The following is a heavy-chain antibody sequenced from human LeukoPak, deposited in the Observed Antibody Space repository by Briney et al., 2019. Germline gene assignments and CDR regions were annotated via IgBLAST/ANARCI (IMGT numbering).Heavy chain of an antibody. V-gene: IGHV3-30*02. CDR3: AKPSGSGDDY. D-gene: IGHD1-26*01. J-gene: IGHJ4*02. Sequence: PGGSLRLSCGASGFVFDDYDMPWVRQAPGKGLEWVAFIRSDGYHTYYTDSVKGRFIITRDNFKNTLYLQMNSLRLEDMAVYYCAKPSGSGDDYWGRGTRVTVSS. CDR1: GFVFDDYD. CDR2: IRSDGYHT.